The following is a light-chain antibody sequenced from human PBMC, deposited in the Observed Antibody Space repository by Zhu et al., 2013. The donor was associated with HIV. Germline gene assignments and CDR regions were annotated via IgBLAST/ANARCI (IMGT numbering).Light chain of an antibody. CDR2: RAS. CDR3: QQTYGTPWT. CDR1: QSISAW. J-gene: IGKJ1*01. Sequence: DIQMTQSPRTLSASVGDRVSITCRASQSISAWVAWYQQKPGSAPNLLIHRASSLESGVPSRFSGSGSETQFTLTTSDLQPEDFATYYCQQTYGTPWTFGQGTQVEI. V-gene: IGKV1-5*01.